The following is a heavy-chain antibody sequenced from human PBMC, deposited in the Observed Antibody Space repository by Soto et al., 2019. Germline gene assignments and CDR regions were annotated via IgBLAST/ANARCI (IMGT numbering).Heavy chain of an antibody. J-gene: IGHJ6*02. CDR3: AGARGSYARGYGMDV. CDR2: IIPILGIA. V-gene: IGHV1-69*02. D-gene: IGHD3-16*01. CDR1: GGTFSSYT. Sequence: QVQLVQSGAEVKKPGSSVKVSCKASGGTFSSYTISWVRQAPGQGLEWMGRIIPILGIANYAQKFQGRVTITADKSTSTAYMELSSLRSEDTAVYYCAGARGSYARGYGMDVWGQGTTVTVSS.